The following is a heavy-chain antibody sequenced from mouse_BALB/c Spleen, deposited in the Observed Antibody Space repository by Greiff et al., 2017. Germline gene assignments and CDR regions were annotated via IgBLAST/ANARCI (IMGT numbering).Heavy chain of an antibody. CDR2: ISSGSSTI. V-gene: IGHV5-17*02. D-gene: IGHD1-1*01. Sequence: EVQLVESGGGLVQPGGSRKLSCAASGFTFSSFGMHWVRQAPEKGLEWVAYISSGSSTIYYADTVKGRFTISRDNPKNTLFLQMTSLRSEDTAMYYCARRDYVNAMDYWGQGTSVTVSS. CDR1: GFTFSSFG. J-gene: IGHJ4*01. CDR3: ARRDYVNAMDY.